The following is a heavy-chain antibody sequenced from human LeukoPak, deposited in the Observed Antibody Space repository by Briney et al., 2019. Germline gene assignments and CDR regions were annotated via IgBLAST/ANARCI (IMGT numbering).Heavy chain of an antibody. Sequence: GRSLRLSCAASGFTFSSYGMHWVRQAPGKGLEWVAVISYDGSNKYYADSVKGRFTISRDNSKNTLYLQMNSLRAEDTAVYYCGSGGAVTRAFDIWGQGTMVTVSS. D-gene: IGHD1-14*01. CDR3: GSGGAVTRAFDI. CDR2: ISYDGSNK. J-gene: IGHJ3*02. V-gene: IGHV3-30*03. CDR1: GFTFSSYG.